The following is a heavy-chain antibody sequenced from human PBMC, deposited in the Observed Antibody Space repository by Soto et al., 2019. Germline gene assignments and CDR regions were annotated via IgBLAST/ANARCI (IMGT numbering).Heavy chain of an antibody. V-gene: IGHV4-39*01. Sequence: SSETLSLTCTVSGDSIISSDFYWGWVRQPPGKGLEWIGSIFYLGSSYHNPSLKSRVTMSVDTSKNQFSLRLRSVTAADTALYFCARHSLALRKNNWFDPWGQGIMVTVSS. CDR2: IFYLGSS. J-gene: IGHJ5*02. D-gene: IGHD3-3*02. CDR1: GDSIISSDFY. CDR3: ARHSLALRKNNWFDP.